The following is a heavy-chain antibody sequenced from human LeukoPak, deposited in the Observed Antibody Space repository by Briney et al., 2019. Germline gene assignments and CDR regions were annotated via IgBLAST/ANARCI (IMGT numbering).Heavy chain of an antibody. CDR2: ISSSSNHI. CDR1: GFTFSSYE. CDR3: ARGAPDIVATTEYNWFDP. Sequence: KAGGSLRLSCAASGFTFSSYEMNWVRQAPGKGLEWVSSISSSSNHIYYEDPVKGRFTISRDNAKNSLYLQMNSLRAEDTAVYYCARGAPDIVATTEYNWFDPWGQGTLVTVSS. D-gene: IGHD5-12*01. V-gene: IGHV3-21*01. J-gene: IGHJ5*02.